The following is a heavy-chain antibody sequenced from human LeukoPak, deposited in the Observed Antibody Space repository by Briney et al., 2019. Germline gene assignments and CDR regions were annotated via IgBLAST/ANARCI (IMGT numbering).Heavy chain of an antibody. Sequence: SETLSLTCTVSGGSISSYYWSWIRQPPGKGLEWIGCIYYSGSTNYNPSLKSRVTISVDTSKNQFSLKLSSVTAADTAVYYCARDGGSSSFFDYWGQGTLVTVSS. CDR3: ARDGGSSSFFDY. V-gene: IGHV4-59*01. CDR2: IYYSGST. J-gene: IGHJ4*02. D-gene: IGHD6-13*01. CDR1: GGSISSYY.